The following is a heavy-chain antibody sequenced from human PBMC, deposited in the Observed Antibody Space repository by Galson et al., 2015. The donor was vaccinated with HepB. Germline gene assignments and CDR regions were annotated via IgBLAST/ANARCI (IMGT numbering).Heavy chain of an antibody. D-gene: IGHD3-22*01. CDR3: ARRSSITMIMDY. CDR1: GGSLSSSNW. J-gene: IGHJ4*02. V-gene: IGHV4-4*02. CDR2: IYHDGNT. Sequence: SETLSLTCAVSGGSLSSSNWWNWVRQPPGKGLEWIAEIYHDGNTHYTPSLQSRVTISIDKSKSQFSLRVTSLTAADTAVYFCARRSSITMIMDYWGPGTLVTVSS.